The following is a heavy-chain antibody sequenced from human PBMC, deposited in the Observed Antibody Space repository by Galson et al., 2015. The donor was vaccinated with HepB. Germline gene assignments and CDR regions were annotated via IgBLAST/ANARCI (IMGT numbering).Heavy chain of an antibody. Sequence: SLRLSCAASGFTFSSYSMNWVRQAPGKGLEWVSSISSSSSYIYYADSVKGRFTISRDNAKNSLYLQMNSLRAEDTAVYYCARLWGDYYDSSGYYSDYYYYGMDVWGQGTTVTVSS. CDR2: ISSSSSYI. D-gene: IGHD3-22*01. J-gene: IGHJ6*02. CDR1: GFTFSSYS. CDR3: ARLWGDYYDSSGYYSDYYYYGMDV. V-gene: IGHV3-21*01.